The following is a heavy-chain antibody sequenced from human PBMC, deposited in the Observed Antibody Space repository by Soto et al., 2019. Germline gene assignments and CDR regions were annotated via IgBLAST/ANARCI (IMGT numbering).Heavy chain of an antibody. V-gene: IGHV3-74*01. CDR1: GFTFSSLW. Sequence: PGGSLRLSCAASGFTFSSLWMHWVRQAPGKGLAWVSRINSDGSSTSYADSVKGRFTISRDNAKNTLYLQMNSLTAEDTAVYYCARAGDSSGSYSFDNWGQGTLVTVSS. CDR2: INSDGSST. CDR3: ARAGDSSGSYSFDN. D-gene: IGHD3-22*01. J-gene: IGHJ4*02.